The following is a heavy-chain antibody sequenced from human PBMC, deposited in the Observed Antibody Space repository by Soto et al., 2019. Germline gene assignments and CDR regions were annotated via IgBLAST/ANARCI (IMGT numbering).Heavy chain of an antibody. V-gene: IGHV3-30*03. CDR3: ARGNLSFDFDS. J-gene: IGHJ4*02. CDR2: ISGDGINT. Sequence: QIQLVESGGDVVQPGRSLRLSCAASGFNFGFFGMHWARQAPGKGLEWVAFISGDGINTHYADSVRGRFTLSRDYSKRTMYLQMDTLRDDDTALYYCARGNLSFDFDSWGQGTLVTVSS. D-gene: IGHD1-26*01. CDR1: GFNFGFFG.